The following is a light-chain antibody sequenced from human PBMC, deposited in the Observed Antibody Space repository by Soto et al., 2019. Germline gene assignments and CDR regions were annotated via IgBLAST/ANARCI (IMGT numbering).Light chain of an antibody. CDR3: QQYGSSPWT. J-gene: IGKJ1*01. CDR1: QSVSNNY. CDR2: GAS. Sequence: EILLTQSPGTLSLSPGERATLSCRASQSVSNNYLAWYQQKPGQAPRLLIYGASNWATGIPDRFSGSGSGTDFTLIISRLEPEDFAVYYCQQYGSSPWTFGQGTKVDIK. V-gene: IGKV3-20*01.